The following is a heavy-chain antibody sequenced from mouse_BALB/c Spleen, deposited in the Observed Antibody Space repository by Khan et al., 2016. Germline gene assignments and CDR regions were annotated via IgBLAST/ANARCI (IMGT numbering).Heavy chain of an antibody. J-gene: IGHJ3*01. CDR3: APNYYDYEAWFAY. CDR2: INTETGEP. CDR1: GYTFTDYS. Sequence: QLVQSGPELKKPGETVKISCKASGYTFTDYSMHWVKQAPGKGLKWMGWINTETGEPTYADDFKGRFAFSLETSASTAYLQINNLKNEDTATYFCAPNYYDYEAWFAYWCQGTLVTVSA. D-gene: IGHD2-4*01. V-gene: IGHV9-2-1*01.